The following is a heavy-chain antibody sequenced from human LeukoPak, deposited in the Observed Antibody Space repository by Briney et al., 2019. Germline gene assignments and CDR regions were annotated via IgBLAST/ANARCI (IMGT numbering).Heavy chain of an antibody. D-gene: IGHD3-10*01. V-gene: IGHV3-74*01. CDR1: GFTFSDLW. J-gene: IGHJ6*02. CDR3: AKGMVRGDDYYYYGMDV. Sequence: GGSLRLSCGVSGFTFSDLWLHWVRQSPGKGLEWVSRINSDASYTGYADSVKGRFTISRDNSKNTLYLQMNSLRAEDTAVYYCAKGMVRGDDYYYYGMDVWGQGTTVTVSS. CDR2: INSDASYT.